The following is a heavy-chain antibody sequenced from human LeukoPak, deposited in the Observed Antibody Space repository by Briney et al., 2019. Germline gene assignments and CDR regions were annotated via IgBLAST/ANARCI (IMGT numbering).Heavy chain of an antibody. CDR3: ARDRGYYDSSGYYNWFDP. CDR1: GGSFSGYY. CDR2: IYSSGNT. V-gene: IGHV4-59*01. Sequence: SETLSLTCAVYGGSFSGYYWSWIRQPPGKGLEWIGYIYSSGNTNYNPSLKSRVTISLDTPKNQFSLKLSSVTAADTAVYYCARDRGYYDSSGYYNWFDPWGQGTLVTVSS. D-gene: IGHD3-22*01. J-gene: IGHJ5*02.